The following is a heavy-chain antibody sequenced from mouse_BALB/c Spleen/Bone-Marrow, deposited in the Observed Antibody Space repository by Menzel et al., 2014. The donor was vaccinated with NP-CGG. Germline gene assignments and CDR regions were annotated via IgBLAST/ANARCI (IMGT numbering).Heavy chain of an antibody. CDR1: GYTFTSYY. D-gene: IGHD1-1*01. J-gene: IGHJ2*01. V-gene: IGHV1S56*01. Sequence: QVQLQQSGAELVKPGASVRISCKASGYTFTSYYIHWVKQRPGQGLEWIGWIYPGNVNTKYNEKFKGKATLTADKSSSTAYIQLSNLTCEDSAVYFCARRRRITTERDYFDYWGQGTTLTVSS. CDR2: IYPGNVNT. CDR3: ARRRRITTERDYFDY.